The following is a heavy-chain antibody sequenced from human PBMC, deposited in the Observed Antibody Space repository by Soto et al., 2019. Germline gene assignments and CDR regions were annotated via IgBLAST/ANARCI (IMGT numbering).Heavy chain of an antibody. CDR1: DRSFSTYY. V-gene: IGHV4-34*01. J-gene: IGHJ4*02. D-gene: IGHD2-15*01. CDR3: ATYCNGGNCYLVS. Sequence: PSETLSLTCTVHDRSFSTYYWTWIRQPPGKGLEWIGEINQSGVTTYHPSLKSRVTISADTSKRQFSLKLSSVTAADTAVYYCATYCNGGNCYLVSWGQGALVTVSS. CDR2: INQSGVT.